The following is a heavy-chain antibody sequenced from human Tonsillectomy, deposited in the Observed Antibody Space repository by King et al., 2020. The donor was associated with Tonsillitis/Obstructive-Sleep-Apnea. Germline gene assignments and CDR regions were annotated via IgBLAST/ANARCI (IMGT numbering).Heavy chain of an antibody. CDR3: ARGGYFDWLPTPDAFDI. CDR1: GGSISSGGYY. D-gene: IGHD3-9*01. CDR2: IYYSGST. Sequence: VQLQQSGPGLVKPSQPLSLTCTVSGGSISSGGYYWSWIRQHPGKGLEWIGYIYYSGSTYYNPSLKSRVTISVDTSKNQFSLKLSSVTAADTAVYYCARGGYFDWLPTPDAFDIWGQGTMVTVSS. J-gene: IGHJ3*02. V-gene: IGHV4-31*03.